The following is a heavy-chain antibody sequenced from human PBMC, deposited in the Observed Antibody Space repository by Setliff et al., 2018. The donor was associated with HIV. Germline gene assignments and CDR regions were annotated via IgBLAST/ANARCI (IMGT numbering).Heavy chain of an antibody. J-gene: IGHJ4*02. CDR2: IFHSATT. CDR1: GDGVTSKSYS. Sequence: PSETLSLTCDVSGDGVTSKSYSWTWIRQPPGKGLEWMGYIFHSATTYYSPSLKDRLTISIDKSMNHFSLKRTSVTAADTAVYYCATVPPSGTYLDYWGPGVLVTVSS. CDR3: ATVPPSGTYLDY. D-gene: IGHD3-10*01. V-gene: IGHV4-30-2*01.